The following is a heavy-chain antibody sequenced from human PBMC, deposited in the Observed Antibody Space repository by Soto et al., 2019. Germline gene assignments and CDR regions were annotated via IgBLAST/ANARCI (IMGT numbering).Heavy chain of an antibody. Sequence: SETLSLTWTVAGGSISGGDYVWAWIRQSPGKGLEWIGRIYYTGATYYNPSLKSRVTISVDTSTSQFSLKLSSVTAADTAVYYCPRHFNHMYGDAYFAYWGQGTLVTVSP. J-gene: IGHJ4*02. CDR2: IYYTGAT. D-gene: IGHD4-17*01. CDR1: GGSISGGDYV. CDR3: PRHFNHMYGDAYFAY. V-gene: IGHV4-39*01.